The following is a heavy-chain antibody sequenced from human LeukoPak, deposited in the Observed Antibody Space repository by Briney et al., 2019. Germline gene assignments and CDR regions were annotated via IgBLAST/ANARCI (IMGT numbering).Heavy chain of an antibody. CDR3: AKAGTTGIHHWFDP. D-gene: IGHD1-1*01. Sequence: SETLSLTCVVSGYSISNDYYWGWIRPPPGKGLEWIGNIYHSGGPYYNPSLKSRVTILVDTSKNQFSLKLSSVTAADTAVYYCAKAGTTGIHHWFDPWGQGNLVTVSS. CDR2: IYHSGGP. V-gene: IGHV4-38-2*01. J-gene: IGHJ5*02. CDR1: GYSISNDYY.